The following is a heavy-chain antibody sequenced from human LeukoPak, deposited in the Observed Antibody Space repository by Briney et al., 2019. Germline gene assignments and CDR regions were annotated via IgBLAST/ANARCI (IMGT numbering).Heavy chain of an antibody. CDR2: ISGSGGST. CDR3: AKALGEYSSFDY. V-gene: IGHV3-23*01. D-gene: IGHD6-6*01. CDR1: GFTFSSYA. Sequence: GGSLRLSCAASGFTFSSYAMSWVRQAPGKGLEWVSAISGSGGSTYYADPVKGRFTISRDNSKNTLYLQMNSLRAEDTAVYYCAKALGEYSSFDYWGQGTLVTVSS. J-gene: IGHJ4*02.